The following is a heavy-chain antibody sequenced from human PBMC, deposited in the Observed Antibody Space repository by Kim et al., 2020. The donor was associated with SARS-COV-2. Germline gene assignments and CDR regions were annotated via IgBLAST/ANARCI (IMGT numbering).Heavy chain of an antibody. Sequence: LSLTCAASGFPFSSYAMHWVRQAPGKGLEWVAVISYDGSNKYYADSVKGRFTISRDNSKNTLYLQMNSLRAEDTAVYYCARAVAGNYYYGMDVCGQGTTVTVSS. J-gene: IGHJ6*02. D-gene: IGHD6-19*01. CDR3: ARAVAGNYYYGMDV. CDR1: GFPFSSYA. CDR2: ISYDGSNK. V-gene: IGHV3-30-3*01.